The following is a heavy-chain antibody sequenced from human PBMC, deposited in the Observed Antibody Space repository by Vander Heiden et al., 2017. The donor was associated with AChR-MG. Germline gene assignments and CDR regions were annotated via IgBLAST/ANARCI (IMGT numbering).Heavy chain of an antibody. CDR2: IYPGDSDT. V-gene: IGHV5-51*03. CDR1: GYSFTSYW. CDR3: ARWGDPRPYYYYYYGMDV. D-gene: IGHD2-21*01. Sequence: EVQLVQSGAEVKQPGESLKISCKGSGYSFTSYWIDWVRQMPGKGLEWMGIIYPGDSDTRYSPSFQGQVTISADKSISTAYLQWSSLKASDTAMYYCARWGDPRPYYYYYYGMDVWGQGTTVTVSS. J-gene: IGHJ6*02.